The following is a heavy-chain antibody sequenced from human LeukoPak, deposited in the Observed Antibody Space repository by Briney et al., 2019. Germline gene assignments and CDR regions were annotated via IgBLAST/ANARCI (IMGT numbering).Heavy chain of an antibody. CDR3: ARTSYYDSRAYWSRNVNYYYYYYMDV. D-gene: IGHD3-22*01. J-gene: IGHJ6*03. Sequence: SETLSLTCTISGDSISSDYWSWIRQPPGKGLEWIEHISHSGNTKYNPFLKSRVTILIDTSQNQFSLKLNSVTPADTAVYYCARTSYYDSRAYWSRNVNYYYYYYMDVWGKGTSVTVSS. V-gene: IGHV4-59*01. CDR2: ISHSGNT. CDR1: GDSISSDY.